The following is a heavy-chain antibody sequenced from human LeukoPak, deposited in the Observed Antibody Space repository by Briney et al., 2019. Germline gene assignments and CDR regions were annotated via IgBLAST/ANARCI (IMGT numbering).Heavy chain of an antibody. CDR3: AKTGLYSSSSRGYFDY. D-gene: IGHD6-6*01. CDR2: ISGSGITT. Sequence: GGSLRLSCAASGFTFSNYVMGWVRQPPGEGLQWVSVISGSGITTYYARSVKGRFTISRDNSKNTLYLQMNNLRAEDTAIYYCAKTGLYSSSSRGYFDYCGQGTLITVSS. V-gene: IGHV3-23*01. J-gene: IGHJ4*02. CDR1: GFTFSNYV.